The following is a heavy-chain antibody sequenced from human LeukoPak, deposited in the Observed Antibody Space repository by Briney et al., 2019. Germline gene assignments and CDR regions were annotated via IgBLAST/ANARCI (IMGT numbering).Heavy chain of an antibody. D-gene: IGHD6-13*01. J-gene: IGHJ4*02. CDR1: GGSISSNNYY. V-gene: IGHV4-39*01. CDR3: ARLYTSSFFFDY. Sequence: SETLSLTCTVSGGSISSNNYYWGWMRLPPGKGLEWIGSIYYSGSTYYNPSLKSRVTMSVDTSKNQFSLNLTSVTAADTAVYYCARLYTSSFFFDYWGQGTLVTVSS. CDR2: IYYSGST.